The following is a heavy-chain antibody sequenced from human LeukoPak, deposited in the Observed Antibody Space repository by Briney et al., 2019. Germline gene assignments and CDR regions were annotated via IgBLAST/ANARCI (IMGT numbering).Heavy chain of an antibody. V-gene: IGHV4-4*07. D-gene: IGHD6-6*01. J-gene: IGHJ5*02. CDR1: GGSISSYY. CDR3: ARDASSPSGNWFDP. Sequence: SETLSLTCTVSGGSISSYYWSWIRQPAGKGLEWIGRIYTSGSTNYNPSLKSRVTMSVDTSKNQFSLKLSSVTAADTAVYYCARDASSPSGNWFDPWGQGTLVTVSS. CDR2: IYTSGST.